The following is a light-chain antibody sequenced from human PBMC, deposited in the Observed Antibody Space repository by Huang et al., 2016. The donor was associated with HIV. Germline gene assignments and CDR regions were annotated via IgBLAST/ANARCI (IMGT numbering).Light chain of an antibody. CDR3: QQYHIYWT. V-gene: IGKV3-15*01. J-gene: IGKJ1*01. CDR1: ESVGSN. CDR2: DVS. Sequence: VMTQSPATLSVSPGERATLFCRASESVGSNLAWFQRNPGQAPRLLIYDVSTRATGIRGSFSGSGSGTVFTLTISSLQSEDSAVYFCQQYHIYWTFGQGTKVEFK.